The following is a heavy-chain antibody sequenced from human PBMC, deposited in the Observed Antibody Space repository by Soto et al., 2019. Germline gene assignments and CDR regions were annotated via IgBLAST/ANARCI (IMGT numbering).Heavy chain of an antibody. CDR2: IYYNGII. D-gene: IGHD1-20*01. J-gene: IGHJ5*02. CDR3: AGGIKQGFDT. V-gene: IGHV4-30-4*01. Sequence: SLTXTVSVCSITDCYEDWSCSRQPPGKDLEWIAYIYYNGIIHYNPSLKSRVTISLDPSKNQFSLTMTSVTDADTAVYSCAGGIKQGFDTWGQGTLVTVSS. CDR1: VCSITDCYED.